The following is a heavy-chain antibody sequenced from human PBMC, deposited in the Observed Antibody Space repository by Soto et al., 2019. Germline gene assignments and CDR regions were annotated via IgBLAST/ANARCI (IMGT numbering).Heavy chain of an antibody. J-gene: IGHJ4*02. V-gene: IGHV1-18*01. CDR1: GYTFASYA. Sequence: QVQLVQSGAEVKKPGASVKVSCKASGYTFASYAISWMRQAPGQGLEWMGWISAYNGNTNYAQKLQVRFTMTTDTATSPADMELRSLRSDDTAVYYCAIDPPPPDYLGQGTLVTVSS. CDR3: AIDPPPPDY. CDR2: ISAYNGNT.